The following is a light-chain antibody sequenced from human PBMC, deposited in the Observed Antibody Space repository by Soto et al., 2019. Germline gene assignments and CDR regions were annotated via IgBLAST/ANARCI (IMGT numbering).Light chain of an antibody. CDR2: DAS. CDR1: QSVRSN. Sequence: EVVMTQSPATLSVSPGERATLSCRASQSVRSNLAWYQQKPGQAPRLLIYDASTRAAGIPARFSGSVSGTEFTRTISSLQSEDFAVYYCQQYNNWPPWTFGQGTKVEIK. V-gene: IGKV3-15*01. J-gene: IGKJ1*01. CDR3: QQYNNWPPWT.